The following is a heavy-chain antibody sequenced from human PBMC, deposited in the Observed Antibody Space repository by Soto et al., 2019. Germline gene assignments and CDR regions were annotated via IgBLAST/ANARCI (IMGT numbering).Heavy chain of an antibody. D-gene: IGHD2-2*01. CDR1: GYIFTSYG. V-gene: IGHV1-18*04. Sequence: ASVKVSCKASGYIFTSYGISWVRQAPGQGLEWMGWISGYNGNTNYAQKVQGRVTMTTDTSTNTAYMEVRSLTSDDTAVYYCARGPRYCSSTTCFAGVNWFDPWGQGTPVTVSS. CDR3: ARGPRYCSSTTCFAGVNWFDP. CDR2: ISGYNGNT. J-gene: IGHJ5*02.